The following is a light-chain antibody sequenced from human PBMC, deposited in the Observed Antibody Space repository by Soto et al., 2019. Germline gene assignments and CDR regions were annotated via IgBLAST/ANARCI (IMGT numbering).Light chain of an antibody. Sequence: EIVLTQSPGTLSFSPGERATLSCRASQSVSRNYLAWYQQKPGQAPRLLIYGASSRATGIPDRFSGSGSGTDFTLTISRLEPEDFAVYYCQQYGSSRTFGQGTKVEIK. CDR2: GAS. V-gene: IGKV3-20*01. CDR3: QQYGSSRT. J-gene: IGKJ1*01. CDR1: QSVSRNY.